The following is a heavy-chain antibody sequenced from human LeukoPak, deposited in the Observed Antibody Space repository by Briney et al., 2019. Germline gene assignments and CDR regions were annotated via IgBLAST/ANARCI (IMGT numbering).Heavy chain of an antibody. V-gene: IGHV1-2*02. CDR1: GYSFTGYY. CDR3: ATVASIRRFYFDF. D-gene: IGHD3-3*01. CDR2: INPDSGDT. Sequence: ASVKVSCKASGYSFTGYYIHWVRQAPGQGLEWMGWINPDSGDTEYSQKFQGRITLTSDTSVTTAYMELSSLRSDDTAIFYCATVASIRRFYFDFWGQGTLVTVSS. J-gene: IGHJ4*02.